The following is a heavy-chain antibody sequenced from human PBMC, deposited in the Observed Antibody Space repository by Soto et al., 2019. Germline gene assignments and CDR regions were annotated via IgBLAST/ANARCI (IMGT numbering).Heavy chain of an antibody. CDR1: GFSLSTHEVG. CDR2: IYWNDDA. V-gene: IGHV2-5*01. CDR3: IHDGKLGYTGYDRFDY. J-gene: IGHJ4*02. D-gene: IGHD5-12*01. Sequence: QITLKESGPTLMKPTQTLTLTCSFSGFSLSTHEVGVVWIRQPPGKALEWLALIYWNDDARYSPSLKNRLTITKDTPKNQVVLTMTNMDPVDTATYYCIHDGKLGYTGYDRFDYWGQGILVTVSS.